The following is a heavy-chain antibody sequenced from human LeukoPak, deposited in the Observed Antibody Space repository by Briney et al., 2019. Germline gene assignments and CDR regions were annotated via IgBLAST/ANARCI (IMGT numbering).Heavy chain of an antibody. CDR3: TRDGSEYYDFWSGYYLRGVYMDV. D-gene: IGHD3-3*01. CDR2: IRSKAYGGTT. CDR1: GFTFGDYA. J-gene: IGHJ1*01. Sequence: PGGSLRLSCTASGFTFGDYAMSWVRQAPGKGLEWVGFIRSKAYGGTTEYAASVKGRFTISRDDSKSIAYLQMNSLKTEDTAVYYCTRDGSEYYDFWSGYYLRGVYMDVWGQGALVTVSS. V-gene: IGHV3-49*04.